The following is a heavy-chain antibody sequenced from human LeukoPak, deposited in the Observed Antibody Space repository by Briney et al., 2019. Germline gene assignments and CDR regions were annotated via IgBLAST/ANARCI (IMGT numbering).Heavy chain of an antibody. CDR2: IKGKTDGGTT. Sequence: SGGSLRLSCIVSGFTFSKAWMSWVRQAPGKGLEWVGRIKGKTDGGTTDYAAPVKGRFTISRDDSKNTLYLQMNSLKTEDTAVYYCTTVPAAARHYWGQGTLVTVSS. CDR3: TTVPAAARHY. D-gene: IGHD6-13*01. CDR1: GFTFSKAW. J-gene: IGHJ4*02. V-gene: IGHV3-15*01.